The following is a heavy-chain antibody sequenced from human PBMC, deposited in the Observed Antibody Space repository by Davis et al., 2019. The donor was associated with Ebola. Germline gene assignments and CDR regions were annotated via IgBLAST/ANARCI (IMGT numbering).Heavy chain of an antibody. J-gene: IGHJ6*02. V-gene: IGHV3-23*01. D-gene: IGHD4-17*01. CDR1: GFTFSIFA. CDR3: AKGSLYGSRSITAGMDV. CDR2: INGRDEST. Sequence: PGGSLRLSCAASGFTFSIFALSWVRQAPGKGLEWVSAINGRDESTYFADSVKGRFTISRDNSKNTLYLQMNSLRAEDTAVYYCAKGSLYGSRSITAGMDVWGQGTTVTVSS.